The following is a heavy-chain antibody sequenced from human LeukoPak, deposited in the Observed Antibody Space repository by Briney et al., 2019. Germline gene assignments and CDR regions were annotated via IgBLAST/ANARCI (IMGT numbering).Heavy chain of an antibody. J-gene: IGHJ4*02. CDR1: GYTFTNHA. CDR2: INAGNGNT. V-gene: IGHV1-3*01. D-gene: IGHD3-3*01. Sequence: GASVKVSCKASGYTFTNHAMQWVRQAPGQRLEWMGWINAGNGNTKYSQNFQGRFIITRDTSAGTVYMDLSSLRSEDTAVYYCARGFWNRETWGPYYFDYWGQGTLVTVSS. CDR3: ARGFWNRETWGPYYFDY.